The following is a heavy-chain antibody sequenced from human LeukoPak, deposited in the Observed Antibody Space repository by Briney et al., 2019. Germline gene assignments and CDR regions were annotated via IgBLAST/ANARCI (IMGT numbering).Heavy chain of an antibody. CDR3: ARVDYGDYEDY. CDR2: ISSSSSTI. D-gene: IGHD4-17*01. Sequence: PGGSLRLSCTASGFTFSSYSMNWVRQAPGKGLEWVSYISSSSSTIYYADSVKGRFTISRDNAKNSLYLQMNSLRAEDTAVYYCARVDYGDYEDYWGQGTLVTVSS. CDR1: GFTFSSYS. J-gene: IGHJ4*02. V-gene: IGHV3-48*04.